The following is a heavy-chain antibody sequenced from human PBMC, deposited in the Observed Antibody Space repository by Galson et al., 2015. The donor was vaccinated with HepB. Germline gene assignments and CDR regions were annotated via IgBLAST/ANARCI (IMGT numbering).Heavy chain of an antibody. CDR1: GFTFSSYW. CDR2: IKQDGSEK. CDR3: ARDRVAAAGTYAFDI. D-gene: IGHD6-13*01. J-gene: IGHJ3*02. V-gene: IGHV3-7*01. Sequence: SLRLSCAASGFTFSSYWMSWVRQAPGKGLEWVANIKQDGSEKYYVDSVKGRFTISRDNAKNSLYLQMNSLRAEDTAVYYCARDRVAAAGTYAFDIWGQGTMVTVSS.